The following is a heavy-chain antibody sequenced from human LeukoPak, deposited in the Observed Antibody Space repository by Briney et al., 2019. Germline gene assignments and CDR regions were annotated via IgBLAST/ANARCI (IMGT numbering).Heavy chain of an antibody. D-gene: IGHD4-17*01. CDR1: GGSLSSGGYY. J-gene: IGHJ5*02. V-gene: IGHV4-31*03. Sequence: SQTLSLTCTVSGGSLSSGGYYWSWIRQHPGKCLEWNGYIYYSGSTYYNPSLKSRVTISVDTSKNQFSLKLSSVTAADTAVYYCARDYGDSGLGWFDPWGQGTLVTVSS. CDR2: IYYSGST. CDR3: ARDYGDSGLGWFDP.